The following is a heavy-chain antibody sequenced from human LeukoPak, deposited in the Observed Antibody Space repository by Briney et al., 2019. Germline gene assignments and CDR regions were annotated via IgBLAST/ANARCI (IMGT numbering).Heavy chain of an antibody. CDR1: GFTFSTYW. J-gene: IGHJ6*02. CDR3: ARAQIDSTMDV. CDR2: INSDGSNT. Sequence: GGSLRLSCAASGFTFSTYWMHWARQAPGKGLVWVSRINSDGSNTYYADSVKGRFTISRDNAKNTLYLQMNSLRAEDTAVYYCARAQIDSTMDVWGQGTTVTVSS. V-gene: IGHV3-74*01.